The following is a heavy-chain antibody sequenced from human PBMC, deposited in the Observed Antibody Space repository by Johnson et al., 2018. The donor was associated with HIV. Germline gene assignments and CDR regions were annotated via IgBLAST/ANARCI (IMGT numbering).Heavy chain of an antibody. V-gene: IGHV3-30*14. CDR3: ARDGMAATKANI. J-gene: IGHJ3*02. D-gene: IGHD1-14*01. Sequence: QVQLVESGGGVVQPGRSLRLSCAAAGFSFSAYAMHWVRQAPGKGLEWVAVISYDGRNKYYADSVKGRFTISRDNSKNTLYLQMNSLRAEDTAVYYCARDGMAATKANIWGQGTMVTVSS. CDR1: GFSFSAYA. CDR2: ISYDGRNK.